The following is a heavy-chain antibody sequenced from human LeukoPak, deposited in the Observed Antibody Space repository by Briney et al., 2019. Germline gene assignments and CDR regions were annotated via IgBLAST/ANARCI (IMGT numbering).Heavy chain of an antibody. CDR3: AKDLWELRDI. Sequence: GGSLRLSCAASGFTFNSYAMSWVRQAPGKGLEWVSGISGYGGATHYADSVKGRFTISRDNSTNTLYLQMSSLRAEDTAVYYCAKDLWELRDIWGQGTLVTVSS. CDR2: ISGYGGAT. CDR1: GFTFNSYA. J-gene: IGHJ4*02. V-gene: IGHV3-23*01. D-gene: IGHD1-26*01.